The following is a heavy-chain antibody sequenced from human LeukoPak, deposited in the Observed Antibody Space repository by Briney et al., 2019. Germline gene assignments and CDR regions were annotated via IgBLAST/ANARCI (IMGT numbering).Heavy chain of an antibody. D-gene: IGHD3-10*01. J-gene: IGHJ5*02. Sequence: PSETLSLTCSVSGGSITGYSWSWIRQTPGKGLEWIGYIYYNGDTHYNPSLNSRLSMSVDTPNKQFSLNLRSVTAADTAVYYCVRGPYGSSISDWFDPWGQGLLVTVSS. CDR3: VRGPYGSSISDWFDP. CDR1: GGSITGYS. CDR2: IYYNGDT. V-gene: IGHV4-59*01.